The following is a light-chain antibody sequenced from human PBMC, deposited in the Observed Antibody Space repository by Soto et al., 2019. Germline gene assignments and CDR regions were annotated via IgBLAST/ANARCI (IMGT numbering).Light chain of an antibody. V-gene: IGKV1-5*03. Sequence: EIQMTQSPSSLSASVGDRLTITCGASQSISNWLAWYQQKPGKAPKLLIYKASSLESGVPSRFSGSGSGTEFTLTISSLQPDDFATYYCQQYNSYSPITFGQGTRLEIK. CDR3: QQYNSYSPIT. CDR2: KAS. CDR1: QSISNW. J-gene: IGKJ5*01.